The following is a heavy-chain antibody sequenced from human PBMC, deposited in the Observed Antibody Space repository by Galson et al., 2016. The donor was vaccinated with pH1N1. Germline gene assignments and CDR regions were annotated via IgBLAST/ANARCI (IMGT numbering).Heavy chain of an antibody. J-gene: IGHJ4*02. D-gene: IGHD5-24*01. CDR2: ISGTSLSR. CDR3: AKPSDKRLQSYYFDS. V-gene: IGHV3-23*01. Sequence: SLRLSCAASGFSFSNFVMSWVRQAPGKGLEWVSSISGTSLSRYYTDSVKGRFTTTRDNSRNTLFLQMDSLRAEDTAVYYCAKPSDKRLQSYYFDSWGQGTLVTVSS. CDR1: GFSFSNFV.